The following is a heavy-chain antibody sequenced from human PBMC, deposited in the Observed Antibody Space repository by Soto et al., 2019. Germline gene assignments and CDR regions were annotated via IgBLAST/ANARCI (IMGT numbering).Heavy chain of an antibody. CDR2: IYWDDDK. Sequence: QITLKESGPPLVKPTQTLTLTCTFSGFSLSTSGVGVGWIRQPPGKALEWLALIYWDDDKRYSPSLKSRLTXTXXTSKNQVVLTMTNMDPVDTATYYCAHSYGGADFDYWGQGTLVTVSS. CDR3: AHSYGGADFDY. D-gene: IGHD4-17*01. V-gene: IGHV2-5*02. CDR1: GFSLSTSGVG. J-gene: IGHJ4*02.